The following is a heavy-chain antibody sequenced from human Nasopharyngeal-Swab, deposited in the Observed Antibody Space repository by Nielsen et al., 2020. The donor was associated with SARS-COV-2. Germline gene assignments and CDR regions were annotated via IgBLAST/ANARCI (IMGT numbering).Heavy chain of an antibody. CDR2: IYHSGST. V-gene: IGHV4-30-2*01. D-gene: IGHD1-26*01. J-gene: IGHJ6*03. CDR3: ARVGGDYYYYYYMDV. Sequence: HQPPGKGLEWIGYIYHSGSTYYNPSLKSRVTISVDRSKNQFSLKLSSATAADTAVYYCARVGGDYYYYYYMDVWGKGTTVTVSS.